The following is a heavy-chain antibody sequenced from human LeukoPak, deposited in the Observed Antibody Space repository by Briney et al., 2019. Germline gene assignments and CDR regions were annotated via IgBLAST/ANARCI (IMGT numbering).Heavy chain of an antibody. CDR1: GGSISSYY. CDR2: IYYSGST. CDR3: ARVYGDRDYFDY. Sequence: SETLSLTCTVSGGSISSYYWSWIRQPPGKGLEWIGYIYYSGSTNYNPSLKSRVTISVDTSKNQFSLKLSSVTAADTAVYYCARVYGDRDYFDYWGQGTLVTVSS. J-gene: IGHJ4*02. V-gene: IGHV4-59*01. D-gene: IGHD4-17*01.